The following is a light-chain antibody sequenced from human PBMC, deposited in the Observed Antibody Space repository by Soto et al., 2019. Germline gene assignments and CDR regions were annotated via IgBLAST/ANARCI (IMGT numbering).Light chain of an antibody. Sequence: DIQMTQSPASLSASAGDRVTITCQASQGISNYLNWYQQKPGKAPKLLIFDASNLETGVPSRFSGSGSGTAFSFSISSLQPEDIATYYCQQYDNLPYTFGQGTKLEIK. CDR1: QGISNY. CDR2: DAS. V-gene: IGKV1-33*01. J-gene: IGKJ2*01. CDR3: QQYDNLPYT.